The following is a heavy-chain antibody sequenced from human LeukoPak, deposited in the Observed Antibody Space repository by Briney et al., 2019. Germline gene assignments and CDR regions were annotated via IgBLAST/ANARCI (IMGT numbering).Heavy chain of an antibody. D-gene: IGHD6-13*01. J-gene: IGHJ3*01. V-gene: IGHV3-23*01. Sequence: GGSLRLSCAASGFTFSIYAMSWVRQAPGKGLEWVSAISGNDDSTYYADSVKGRFTISRDNSKNTLSLQMNSLRAEDTAVYYCAKDHSSSWPRGAFDVWGQGTMVTVSS. CDR1: GFTFSIYA. CDR3: AKDHSSSWPRGAFDV. CDR2: ISGNDDST.